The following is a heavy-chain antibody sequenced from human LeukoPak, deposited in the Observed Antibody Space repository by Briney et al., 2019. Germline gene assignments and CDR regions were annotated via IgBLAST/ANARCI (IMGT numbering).Heavy chain of an antibody. CDR1: GFTFSSYA. D-gene: IGHD3-3*01. Sequence: GGSLRLSCAASGFTFSSYAMHWVRQAPGKGLEYVSAISSNGGSTYYANSVKGRFTISRDNSKNTLYLQMGSLRAEDMAVYYCARDRDFWSGSFDYWGQGTLVTVSS. V-gene: IGHV3-64*01. CDR3: ARDRDFWSGSFDY. CDR2: ISSNGGST. J-gene: IGHJ4*02.